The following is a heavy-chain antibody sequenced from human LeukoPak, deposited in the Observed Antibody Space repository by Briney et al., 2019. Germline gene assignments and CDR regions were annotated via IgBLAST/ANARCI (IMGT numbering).Heavy chain of an antibody. D-gene: IGHD1-26*01. Sequence: GPSLRPAHAASGLTVSSNYMSWVRQAPGKGLEWVSDIYNGGSTYYAAPVKGRFTISRDNSKSTLYLQMNRLRTDNTAVYYCAGGIFGRYFDYWGKGTLVTVSS. J-gene: IGHJ4*02. CDR2: IYNGGST. CDR3: AGGIFGRYFDY. CDR1: GLTVSSNY. V-gene: IGHV3-53*01.